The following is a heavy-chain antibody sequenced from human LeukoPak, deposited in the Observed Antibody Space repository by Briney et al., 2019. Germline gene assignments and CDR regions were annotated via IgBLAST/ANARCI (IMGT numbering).Heavy chain of an antibody. Sequence: GGSLRLSCAASGFTFSSYWISWVRQAPGKGLEWVSAISSSGGSTYYADSVKGRFTISRDNSKNTLYMQMNSLRAEDTAVFYCAKDRVGTTKATSFDSWGQGTLVTVSS. D-gene: IGHD1-26*01. CDR2: ISSSGGST. V-gene: IGHV3-23*01. J-gene: IGHJ4*02. CDR3: AKDRVGTTKATSFDS. CDR1: GFTFSSYW.